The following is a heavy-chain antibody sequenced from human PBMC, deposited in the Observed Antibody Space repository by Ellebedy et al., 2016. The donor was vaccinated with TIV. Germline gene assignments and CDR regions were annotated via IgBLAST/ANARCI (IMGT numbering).Heavy chain of an antibody. CDR2: ISWNGVST. V-gene: IGHV3-20*04. J-gene: IGHJ4*02. Sequence: PGGSLRLSCAASGFTFDEYGMTWVRQAPGKGREWVSGISWNGVSTGYADSVKGRFTISRDNAKNSLYLQMISLRAEDTAFYYCVRDFMPENYWGQGTLVTVSS. D-gene: IGHD2-2*01. CDR3: VRDFMPENY. CDR1: GFTFDEYG.